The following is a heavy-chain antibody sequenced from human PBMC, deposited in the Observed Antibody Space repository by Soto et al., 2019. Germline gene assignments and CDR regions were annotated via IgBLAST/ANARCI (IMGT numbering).Heavy chain of an antibody. CDR1: GFTFSGYW. J-gene: IGHJ4*02. CDR2: INTDGTST. D-gene: IGHD4-17*01. V-gene: IGHV3-74*01. Sequence: GGSLRLSCAASGFTFSGYWMHWVRQVPGKGLVWVSRINTDGTSTAYADSVKGRFAISRDNAENTLYLQMSSLRAEDTAVYYCVRGSTFKEGVYGYWGLGTLVTVSS. CDR3: VRGSTFKEGVYGY.